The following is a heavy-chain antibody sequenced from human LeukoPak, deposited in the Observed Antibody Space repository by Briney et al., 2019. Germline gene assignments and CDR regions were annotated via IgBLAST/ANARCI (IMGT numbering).Heavy chain of an antibody. CDR1: GGSINSSS. V-gene: IGHV4-59*08. CDR2: MYYTGTT. J-gene: IGHJ4*02. Sequence: PSETLSLACSVSGGSINSSSWSWIRQPPGKGLWWIAYMYYTGTTKYNPSLTSRVTISLDASKNHFSLKLTSVTAADTAVYYCARGYTYGDFWGPGTLVTVSS. CDR3: ARGYTYGDF. D-gene: IGHD5-18*01.